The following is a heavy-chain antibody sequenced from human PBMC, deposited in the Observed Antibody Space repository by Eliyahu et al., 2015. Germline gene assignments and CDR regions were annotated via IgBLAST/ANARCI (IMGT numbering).Heavy chain of an antibody. CDR1: GFTVSTNY. CDR2: IYSDXST. Sequence: EVQLVESGGGLIQPGGSLRXSCXASGFTVSTNYXXWVRQAPGKGLEWVSVIYSDXSTYYADXVKGRFTISRDNSKNTLYLXMNNLRAEDTAVYYCARGRGWGGTXGMDVWGQGTTVTVSS. V-gene: IGHV3-53*01. CDR3: ARGRGWGGTXGMDV. D-gene: IGHD1-26*01. J-gene: IGHJ6*02.